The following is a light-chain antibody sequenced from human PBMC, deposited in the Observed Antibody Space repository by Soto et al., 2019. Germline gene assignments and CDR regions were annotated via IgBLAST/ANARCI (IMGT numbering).Light chain of an antibody. J-gene: IGLJ2*01. V-gene: IGLV2-8*01. CDR3: SSYAGNTVV. CDR1: SSDVGYYNF. Sequence: QSALTQPPSASGSPGQPINISCTGTSSDVGYYNFVSWYQQHPGKAPKLMIYEVTKRPSGVPDRFSGSKSGNTASLTVSGLQAEDEADYYCSSYAGNTVVFGGGTKVTVL. CDR2: EVT.